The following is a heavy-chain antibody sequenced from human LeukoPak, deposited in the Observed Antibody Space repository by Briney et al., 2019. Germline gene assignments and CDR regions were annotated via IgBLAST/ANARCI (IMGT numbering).Heavy chain of an antibody. V-gene: IGHV3-43*02. CDR1: GFTFDDYA. J-gene: IGHJ6*02. CDR3: AKVGTYCSGGSCPDSYYYGMDV. Sequence: PGGSLRLSCAASGFTFDDYAMHWVRQAPGKGLEWVSLISGDGGSTYYADSVKGRFTISRDNSKNSLYLQMNSLRTEDTALYYCAKVGTYCSGGSCPDSYYYGMDVWGQGTTVTVSS. CDR2: ISGDGGST. D-gene: IGHD2-15*01.